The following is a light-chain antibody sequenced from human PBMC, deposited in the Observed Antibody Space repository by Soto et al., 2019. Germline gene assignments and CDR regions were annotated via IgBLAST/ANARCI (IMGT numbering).Light chain of an antibody. Sequence: QSVLTLPPSVSGAPGQRVTISCTESSSNIGAGYDVHWYQQLPGTAPKLLIYGNSNRPSGVPDRFSGSKSGTSASLAITGLQAEDEADYYCQSYDSSLSGGVFGGGTKLTVL. CDR2: GNS. CDR1: SSNIGAGYD. V-gene: IGLV1-40*01. CDR3: QSYDSSLSGGV. J-gene: IGLJ3*02.